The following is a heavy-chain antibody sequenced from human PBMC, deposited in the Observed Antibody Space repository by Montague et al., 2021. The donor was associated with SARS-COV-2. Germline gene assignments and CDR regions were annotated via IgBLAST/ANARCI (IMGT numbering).Heavy chain of an antibody. CDR2: IYTSGST. V-gene: IGHV4-61*02. J-gene: IGHJ6*02. D-gene: IGHD2-15*01. Sequence: TLSLTCTVSGGSISSSSYYWTWIRQPAGKGLEWIGRIYTSGSTNYNPSLKSRVTISVDRSKNQFSLKLSSVTAADTAVYYCAREDDSGSCGLSGMDVWGQGTTVTVSS. CDR1: GGSISSSSYY. CDR3: AREDDSGSCGLSGMDV.